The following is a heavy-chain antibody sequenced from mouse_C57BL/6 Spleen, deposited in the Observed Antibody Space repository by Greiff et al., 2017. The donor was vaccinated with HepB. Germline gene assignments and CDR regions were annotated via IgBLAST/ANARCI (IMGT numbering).Heavy chain of an antibody. Sequence: ESGPGLVKPSQSLSLTCSVTGYSITSGYYWNWIRQFPGNKLEWMGYISYDGSNNYNPSLKNRISITRDTSKNQFFLKLNSVTTEDTATYYCARTGAYYGSSYFDYWGQGTTLTVSP. V-gene: IGHV3-6*01. D-gene: IGHD1-1*01. CDR3: ARTGAYYGSSYFDY. J-gene: IGHJ2*01. CDR1: GYSITSGYY. CDR2: ISYDGSN.